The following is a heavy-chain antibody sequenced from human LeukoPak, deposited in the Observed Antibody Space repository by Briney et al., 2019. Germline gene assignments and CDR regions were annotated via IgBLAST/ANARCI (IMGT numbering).Heavy chain of an antibody. CDR2: IKSKPDGGTT. CDR1: GFTFSNAW. CDR3: TGEYIVVVTAIGS. Sequence: PGGSLRLSCAASGFTFSNAWMSWVRHAPGKGLEWVGRIKSKPDGGTTDYAASVKGRFTISRDDSKNTLYLQMNSLKTEDTAVYYCTGEYIVVVTAIGSWGQGTLVAVSS. D-gene: IGHD2-21*02. J-gene: IGHJ4*02. V-gene: IGHV3-15*01.